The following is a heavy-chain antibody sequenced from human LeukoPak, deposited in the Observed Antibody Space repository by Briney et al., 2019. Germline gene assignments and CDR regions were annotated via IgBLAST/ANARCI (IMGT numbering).Heavy chain of an antibody. CDR2: IYSGGST. CDR3: ARDGMYYYDSSGYPDAFDI. V-gene: IGHV3-66*01. CDR1: GFTVSSNY. J-gene: IGHJ3*02. D-gene: IGHD3-22*01. Sequence: PGGSLRLSCAASGFTVSSNYMSWVRQAPGKGLEWVSVIYSGGSTYYADSVKGRFTISRDNSKNTLYLQMNSLRAEDTAVYYCARDGMYYYDSSGYPDAFDIWGQGTMVTVSS.